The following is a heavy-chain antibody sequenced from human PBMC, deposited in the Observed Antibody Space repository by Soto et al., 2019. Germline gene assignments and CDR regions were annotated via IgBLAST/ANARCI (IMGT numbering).Heavy chain of an antibody. CDR3: ARHGIVVVNGMDV. CDR1: GYSFTSYW. CDR2: IYPGDSDT. J-gene: IGHJ6*02. Sequence: GESLTISCKGSGYSFTSYWIGWVRQMPGKGLEWMGIIYPGDSDTRYSPSFQGQVTISADKSISTAYLQWSSLKASDTAMYYCARHGIVVVNGMDVWGQGTTVTVSS. D-gene: IGHD3-22*01. V-gene: IGHV5-51*01.